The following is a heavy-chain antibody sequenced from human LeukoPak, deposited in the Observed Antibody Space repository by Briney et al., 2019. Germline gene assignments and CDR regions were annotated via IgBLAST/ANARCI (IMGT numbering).Heavy chain of an antibody. J-gene: IGHJ4*02. V-gene: IGHV4-39*01. CDR3: ARHINDYYDSSGYLGY. CDR1: GGSISSSSYY. Sequence: SETLSLTCTVSGGSISSSSYYWGWIRQPPGKGLEWIGSIYYSGSTYYNPSLKSRVTISVDTSKNQFSLKLSSVTAADTAVYYCARHINDYYDSSGYLGYWGQGTLVTVSS. CDR2: IYYSGST. D-gene: IGHD3-22*01.